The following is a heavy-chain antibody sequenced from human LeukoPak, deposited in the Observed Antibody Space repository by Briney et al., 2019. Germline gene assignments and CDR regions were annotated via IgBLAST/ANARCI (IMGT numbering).Heavy chain of an antibody. J-gene: IGHJ5*02. V-gene: IGHV1-18*01. CDR2: ISAYNGNT. D-gene: IGHD2-15*01. Sequence: ASVKVSCKASGYTFTSYSISWVRQAPGQGLEWMGWISAYNGNTNYAQKLQGRVTMTTDTSTSTAYMELRSLRSDDTAVYYCARDGGYCSGGSCPDNWFDPWGQGTLVTVSS. CDR1: GYTFTSYS. CDR3: ARDGGYCSGGSCPDNWFDP.